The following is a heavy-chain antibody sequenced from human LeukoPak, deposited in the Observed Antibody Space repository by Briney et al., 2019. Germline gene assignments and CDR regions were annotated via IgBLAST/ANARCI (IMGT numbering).Heavy chain of an antibody. CDR3: ARVGGYCTNGVCLYYFDY. Sequence: PGGSLRLSRAASGFTFSSYSMNWVRQAPGKGLEWVSSISSSSSYIYYADSVKGRFTISRDNAKNSLYLQMNSLRAEDTAVYYCARVGGYCTNGVCLYYFDYWGQGTLVTVSS. V-gene: IGHV3-21*01. CDR1: GFTFSSYS. D-gene: IGHD2-8*01. CDR2: ISSSSSYI. J-gene: IGHJ4*02.